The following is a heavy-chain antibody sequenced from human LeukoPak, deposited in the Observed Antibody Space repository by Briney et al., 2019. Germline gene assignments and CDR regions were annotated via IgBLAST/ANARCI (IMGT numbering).Heavy chain of an antibody. CDR3: AREGVGVHSGSYYAPADGFDP. D-gene: IGHD1-26*01. V-gene: IGHV1-69*01. Sequence: SVKVSCKASGGTFSSYAISWVRQAPGQGLEWLGGIIPIFGTATYAQKFQRRVMTTSDESTSTAYKELSSLGSEDTAVYYCAREGVGVHSGSYYAPADGFDPGGQGTLVTVSS. J-gene: IGHJ5*02. CDR2: IIPIFGTA. CDR1: GGTFSSYA.